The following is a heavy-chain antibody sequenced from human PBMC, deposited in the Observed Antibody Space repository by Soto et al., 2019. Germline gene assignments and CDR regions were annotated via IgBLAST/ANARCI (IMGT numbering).Heavy chain of an antibody. CDR2: INKDGSGK. Sequence: EVQLVESGGGLVQPGGSLRLSCAGSGFTFGNYWMNWVRQAPGKGLEWLANINKDGSGKYYLDSVKGRFTISRDNAESSLSLEMNSLRVEDTAVYYCARGGVVYSESECWGQGTLVTVSP. CDR3: ARGGVVYSESEC. CDR1: GFTFGNYW. V-gene: IGHV3-7*04. J-gene: IGHJ4*02. D-gene: IGHD3-10*01.